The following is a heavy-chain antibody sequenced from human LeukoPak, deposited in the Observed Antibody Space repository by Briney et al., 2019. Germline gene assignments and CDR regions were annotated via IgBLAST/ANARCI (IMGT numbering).Heavy chain of an antibody. D-gene: IGHD2-8*02. CDR1: GGSISSYY. CDR3: ARGDGNLVGAFDI. Sequence: PSETLSLTCTVSGGSISSYYWSWIRQPPGKGLEWIGYIYYSGSTNYNPSLKSRVTISVDTSKNQFSMKLSSVTAADTAVYYCARGDGNLVGAFDIWGQGTMVTVPS. V-gene: IGHV4-59*01. CDR2: IYYSGST. J-gene: IGHJ3*02.